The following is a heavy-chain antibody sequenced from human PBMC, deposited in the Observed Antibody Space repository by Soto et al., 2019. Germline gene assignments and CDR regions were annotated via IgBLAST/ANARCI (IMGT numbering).Heavy chain of an antibody. V-gene: IGHV3-30*03. J-gene: IGHJ4*02. CDR3: ALTRRSSLLEVAGPGFEY. CDR2: LSYEGSEE. Sequence: QVRLVESGGGVVQPGRSLRLSCATSGFNFGVFGMHWVRQAPGKGLEWLSVLSYEGSEEYYADSVRGRFTISRDNSKSTLSLQMDSLRVEDTGVYYCALTRRSSLLEVAGPGFEYWGQGTLVTVS. D-gene: IGHD6-19*01. CDR1: GFNFGVFG.